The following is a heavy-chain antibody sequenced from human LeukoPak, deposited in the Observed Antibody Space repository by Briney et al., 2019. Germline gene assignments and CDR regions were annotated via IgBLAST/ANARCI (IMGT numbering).Heavy chain of an antibody. CDR2: ITDSGDDT. CDR3: AKGLRGAYDY. V-gene: IGHV3-23*01. CDR1: GFTFSTYA. J-gene: IGHJ4*02. Sequence: GGSLRLSCAASGFTFSTYAMAWVRQAPGKGLEWISSITDSGDDTYFADSVRGRFSISRDNSRNTLYLQLSSLRAEDTAVYYCAKGLRGAYDYWGQGTLVTVSS. D-gene: IGHD3-3*01.